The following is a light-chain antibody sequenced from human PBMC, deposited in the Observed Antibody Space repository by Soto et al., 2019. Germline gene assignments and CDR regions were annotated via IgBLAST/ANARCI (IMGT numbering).Light chain of an antibody. V-gene: IGLV1-51*01. CDR1: KSNVGRNY. J-gene: IGLJ2*01. Sequence: QSVLTQPPSVSAAPGQTVTVSCSGNKSNVGRNYVSWYQQFPGTAPRLLIYDTNKRPSGIPGRFSGSNSGTSATLGITGLQTGDEAIYYCGTWDSRLSGVLFGGGTKVTVL. CDR2: DTN. CDR3: GTWDSRLSGVL.